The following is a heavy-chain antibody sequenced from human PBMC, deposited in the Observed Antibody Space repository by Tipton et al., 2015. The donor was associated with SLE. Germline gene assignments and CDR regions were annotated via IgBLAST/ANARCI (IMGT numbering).Heavy chain of an antibody. J-gene: IGHJ4*02. CDR2: T. D-gene: IGHD3-22*01. Sequence: THYNPSLTSRVTISLDTSKSLFSLRLSSVTAADTAVYFCARASGGLLPFDYWGQGTLVTVSS. CDR3: ARASGGLLPFDY. V-gene: IGHV4-59*01.